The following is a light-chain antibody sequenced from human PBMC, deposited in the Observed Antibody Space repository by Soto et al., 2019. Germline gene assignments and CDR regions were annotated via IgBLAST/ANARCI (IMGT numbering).Light chain of an antibody. CDR1: SGHSSYA. Sequence: QSVLTQSPSASASLGASVKLTCTLSSGHSSYAIAWHQQQPEKGPRYLMKLSSDGSHSKGDGIPDRFSGSSFGAERYLTISSLQSEDEVDYYCQTWDTGARVVFGGGTKLTVL. CDR3: QTWDTGARVV. J-gene: IGLJ2*01. V-gene: IGLV4-69*01. CDR2: LSSDGSH.